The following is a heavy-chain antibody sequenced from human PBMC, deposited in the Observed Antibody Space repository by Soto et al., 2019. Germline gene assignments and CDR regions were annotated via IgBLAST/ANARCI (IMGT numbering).Heavy chain of an antibody. V-gene: IGHV4-30-4*08. J-gene: IGHJ6*02. CDR3: AREDDGGDRDYYGLDV. Sequence: WTWIRQSPGKGLEWIGYIHYTGSIMYNPSFKSRLTMAVDTTKNQFSLQLTSVTAADTAVYFCAREDDGGDRDYYGLDVWGQGTTVTDSS. D-gene: IGHD2-21*02. CDR2: IHYTGSI.